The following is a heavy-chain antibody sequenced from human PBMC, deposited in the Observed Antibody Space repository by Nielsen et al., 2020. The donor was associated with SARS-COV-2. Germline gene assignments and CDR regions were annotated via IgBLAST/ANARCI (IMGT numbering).Heavy chain of an antibody. D-gene: IGHD3-22*01. CDR1: GFTFSSYG. J-gene: IGHJ4*02. CDR3: AKDREDYYDSSGYYSL. Sequence: GESLKISCAASGFTFSSYGMHWVRQAPGKGLEWVAVISYDGSNKYYADSVKGRFTISRDNSKNTLYLQMNSLRAEGTAVYYCAKDREDYYDSSGYYSLWGQGTLVTVSS. V-gene: IGHV3-30*18. CDR2: ISYDGSNK.